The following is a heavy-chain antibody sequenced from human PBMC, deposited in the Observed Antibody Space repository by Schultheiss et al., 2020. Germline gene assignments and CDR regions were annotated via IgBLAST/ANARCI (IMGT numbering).Heavy chain of an antibody. CDR1: GGSISSGGYY. J-gene: IGHJ2*01. V-gene: IGHV4-39*01. CDR2: IYYSGST. CDR3: ARHMPKYCTGGVCSAAWCFDL. D-gene: IGHD2-8*02. Sequence: SETLSLTCTVSGGSISSGGYYWSWIRQHPGKGLEWIGSIYYSGSTYYNPSLKSRVTISVNTSKNQFSLKLSSVTAADTAVYYCARHMPKYCTGGVCSAAWCFDLWGRGNLGTVSS.